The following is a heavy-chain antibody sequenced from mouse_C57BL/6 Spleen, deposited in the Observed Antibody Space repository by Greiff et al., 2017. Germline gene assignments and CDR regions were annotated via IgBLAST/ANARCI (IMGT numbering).Heavy chain of an antibody. D-gene: IGHD1-2*01. J-gene: IGHJ2*01. CDR1: GYAFSSYW. V-gene: IGHV1-80*01. Sequence: QVQLKQSGAELVKPGASVKISCKASGYAFSSYWMNWVKQRPGKGLEWIGQIYPGDGDTNYNGKFKGKATLTADKSSSTAYMQLSSLTSEDSAVYFCARGTTAHYFDYWGQGTTLTVSS. CDR2: IYPGDGDT. CDR3: ARGTTAHYFDY.